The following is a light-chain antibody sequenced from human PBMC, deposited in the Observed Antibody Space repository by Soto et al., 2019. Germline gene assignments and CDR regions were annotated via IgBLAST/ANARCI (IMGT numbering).Light chain of an antibody. J-gene: IGLJ2*01. V-gene: IGLV1-51*02. CDR1: SSNIGSNY. CDR2: ENY. Sequence: QSMLTQPPSVSAAPGQKVTISCSGSSSNIGSNYVSWYQQLPGTAPKLLIYENYKRPSGIPDRFSASKSGTSASLGITGLQTGDEADYYCGTWDSSLSAVVFGGGTKVTVL. CDR3: GTWDSSLSAVV.